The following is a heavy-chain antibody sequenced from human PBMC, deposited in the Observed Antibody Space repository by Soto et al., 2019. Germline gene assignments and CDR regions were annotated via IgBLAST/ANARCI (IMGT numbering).Heavy chain of an antibody. CDR1: GYTFTSHG. Sequence: VASVKVSCKASGYTFTSHGISWVRQAPGQGLEWMGWISAYNGDTNYAQKLQGRVTVTTDRSTSTAYMELRSLRSDDTAVYYCARAHQQFDYDFWSGYYKNLSDYYYYGMDVWGQGTTVTVSS. V-gene: IGHV1-18*01. CDR2: ISAYNGDT. CDR3: ARAHQQFDYDFWSGYYKNLSDYYYYGMDV. J-gene: IGHJ6*02. D-gene: IGHD3-3*01.